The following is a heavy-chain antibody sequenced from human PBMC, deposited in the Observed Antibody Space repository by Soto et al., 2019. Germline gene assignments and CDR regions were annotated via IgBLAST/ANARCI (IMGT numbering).Heavy chain of an antibody. Sequence: QITLKESGPPLVKPTQTLTLTCTFSGFSLSTSGVGVGWIRQPPGKALEWLALIYWDDDKRYSPSLKSRLTITKDTSKNQVVLTMTNMDPVDTATYYCAHTLSGYYYYGMDVWGQGTTVTVSS. J-gene: IGHJ6*02. CDR3: AHTLSGYYYYGMDV. CDR2: IYWDDDK. V-gene: IGHV2-5*02. CDR1: GFSLSTSGVG. D-gene: IGHD7-27*01.